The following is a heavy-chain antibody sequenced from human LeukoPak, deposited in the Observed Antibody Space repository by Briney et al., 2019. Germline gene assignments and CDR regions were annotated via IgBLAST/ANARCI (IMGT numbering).Heavy chain of an antibody. J-gene: IGHJ4*02. CDR2: ISGSGGST. D-gene: IGHD3-22*01. Sequence: GGSLRLSCAASGFTFSSYAMSWVRQAPGKGLEWVSAISGSGGSTYYADSVKGRFTISRDNSKNTLYLQMNSLRAEDTAVYYCAKVAQITMIVVVHFDYWGQGTLVTVSS. V-gene: IGHV3-23*01. CDR1: GFTFSSYA. CDR3: AKVAQITMIVVVHFDY.